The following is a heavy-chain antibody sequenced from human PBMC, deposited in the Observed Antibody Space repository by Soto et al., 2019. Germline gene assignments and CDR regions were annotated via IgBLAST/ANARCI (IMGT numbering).Heavy chain of an antibody. J-gene: IGHJ2*01. D-gene: IGHD3-16*02. CDR3: ARGNTYYDYVWGSYRYPRSYWYFDL. Sequence: QVQLQQWGAGLLKPSETLSLTCAVYGGSFSGYYWSWIRQPPGKGLEWIGEINHSGSTNYNPSLKGRVTISVDTSKNQFSLKLSSVTAADTAVYYCARGNTYYDYVWGSYRYPRSYWYFDLWGRGTLVTVSS. CDR1: GGSFSGYY. V-gene: IGHV4-34*01. CDR2: INHSGST.